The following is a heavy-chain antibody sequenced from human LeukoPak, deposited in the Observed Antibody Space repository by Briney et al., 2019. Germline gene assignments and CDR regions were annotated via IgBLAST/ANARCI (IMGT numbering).Heavy chain of an antibody. Sequence: GGSLRLSCAAFGFTFDDYAMHWVRQAPGKGLEWVSGISWNSGGIDYADSVKGRFTISRDNAKNSLYLQMNSLRPEDTALYYCAKDRHNYYYYGMDVWGQGTTVTVSS. V-gene: IGHV3-9*01. CDR2: ISWNSGGI. J-gene: IGHJ6*02. CDR3: AKDRHNYYYYGMDV. CDR1: GFTFDDYA.